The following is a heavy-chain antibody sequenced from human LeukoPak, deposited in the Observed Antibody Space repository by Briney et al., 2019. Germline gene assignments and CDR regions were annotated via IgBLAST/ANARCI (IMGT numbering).Heavy chain of an antibody. CDR3: ARGSGSYYSYFDY. V-gene: IGHV3-23*01. J-gene: IGHJ4*02. CDR1: GFTFSSYA. Sequence: GGSLRLSCAASGFTFSSYALIWVRQAPGKGLEWVSAISGSGGRTYYADSVKGRLTLSRDNSKNTLYLQMNSLRAEDTAVYYCARGSGSYYSYFDYWGQGTLVTVSS. CDR2: ISGSGGRT. D-gene: IGHD1-26*01.